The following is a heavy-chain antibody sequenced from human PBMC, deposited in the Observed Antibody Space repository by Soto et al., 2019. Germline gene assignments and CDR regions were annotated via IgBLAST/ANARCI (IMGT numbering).Heavy chain of an antibody. V-gene: IGHV3-30*03. J-gene: IGHJ4*02. D-gene: IGHD4-17*01. CDR2: ISYDGSNK. Sequence: GGSLRLSCAASGFTFSSYGMDWVRQAPGKGLEWVAVISYDGSNKYYADSVKGRFTISRDNSKNTLYLQMNSLRAEDTAVYYCARYTVTRLDYWGQGTLVTVSS. CDR1: GFTFSSYG. CDR3: ARYTVTRLDY.